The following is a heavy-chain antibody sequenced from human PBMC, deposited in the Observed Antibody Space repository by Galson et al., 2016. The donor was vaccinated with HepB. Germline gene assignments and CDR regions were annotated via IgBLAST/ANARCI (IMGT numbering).Heavy chain of an antibody. Sequence: SLRLSCAASGFFFNNFVMTWVRQAPGKGLEWVSDISDNTAGTKYADSVKGRFTISRDNSKNTVYLQMNSLRGEDTALYYCAKRMSYSYYYAMDIWGQGTTVTVSS. CDR1: GFFFNNFV. CDR2: ISDNTAGT. J-gene: IGHJ6*02. CDR3: AKRMSYSYYYAMDI. D-gene: IGHD2-15*01. V-gene: IGHV3-23*01.